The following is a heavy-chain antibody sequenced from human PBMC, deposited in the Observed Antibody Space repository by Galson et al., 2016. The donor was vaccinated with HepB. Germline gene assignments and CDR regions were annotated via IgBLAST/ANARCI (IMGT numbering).Heavy chain of an antibody. D-gene: IGHD3-10*01. CDR2: ICSINDR. CDR1: GFSLNNGRMG. Sequence: PALVTPTQTLTLTCNVSGFSLNNGRMGVSWIRQPPGKALEWLAHICSINDRSYKSSLRSRLTISKATPRNQVVLTMTDMDPADTATYFCARTYFHGSRVYYFDYWGQGALVIVSS. J-gene: IGHJ4*02. CDR3: ARTYFHGSRVYYFDY. V-gene: IGHV2-26*01.